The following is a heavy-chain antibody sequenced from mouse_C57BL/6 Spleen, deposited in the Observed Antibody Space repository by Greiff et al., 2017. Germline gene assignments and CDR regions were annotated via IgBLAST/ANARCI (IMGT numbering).Heavy chain of an antibody. D-gene: IGHD4-1*01. J-gene: IGHJ3*01. Sequence: QVQLQQPGAELVKPGASVKMSCKASGYTFTSYWITWVKQRPGQGLEWIGDIYPGSGSTNSNEKFKSKATLTVDTSSSTAYMQLSSLTSEDSAVYYCARGGNWDSVFAYWGQGTLVTVSA. CDR1: GYTFTSYW. CDR3: ARGGNWDSVFAY. V-gene: IGHV1-55*01. CDR2: IYPGSGST.